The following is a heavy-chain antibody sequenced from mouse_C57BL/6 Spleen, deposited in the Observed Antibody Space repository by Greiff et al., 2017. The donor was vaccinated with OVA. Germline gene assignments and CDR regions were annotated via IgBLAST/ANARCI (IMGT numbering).Heavy chain of an antibody. D-gene: IGHD1-1*01. CDR2: IWTGGGT. J-gene: IGHJ2*01. Sequence: VQGVESGPGLVAPSQSLSITCTVSGFSLTSYAISWVRQPPGKGLEWLGVIWTGGGTNYNSALKSRLSISKDNSKSQVFLKMNSLQTDDTARYYCARDYYGSSPLFDYWGQGTTVTVSS. CDR1: GFSLTSYA. CDR3: ARDYYGSSPLFDY. V-gene: IGHV2-9-1*01.